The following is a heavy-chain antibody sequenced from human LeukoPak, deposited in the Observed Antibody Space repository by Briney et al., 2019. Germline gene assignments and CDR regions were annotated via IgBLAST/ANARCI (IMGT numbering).Heavy chain of an antibody. Sequence: ASVNVSCTTSGYTFTNYGVYWVKQAPGQGLEWMGWISGYNGNTNYAQNLQGRVTMTTDTSTNTVYMELRSLRSDDTAVYYCARGETGTSFDWFDPWGQGTLVTVSS. J-gene: IGHJ5*02. V-gene: IGHV1-18*01. CDR1: GYTFTNYG. CDR3: ARGETGTSFDWFDP. D-gene: IGHD1-7*01. CDR2: ISGYNGNT.